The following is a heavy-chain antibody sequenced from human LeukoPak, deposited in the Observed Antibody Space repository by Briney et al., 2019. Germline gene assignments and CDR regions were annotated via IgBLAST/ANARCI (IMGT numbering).Heavy chain of an antibody. D-gene: IGHD6-13*01. Sequence: SVKVSCKASGGTFSSYTISWVRQAPGQGLEWMGRIIPILGIANYAQKFQGRVTITADKSTSTAYMELSSLRSEDTAVYYCARDRKVAAATYYYYYMDARGKGTTVTVSS. CDR2: IIPILGIA. J-gene: IGHJ6*03. CDR1: GGTFSSYT. V-gene: IGHV1-69*02. CDR3: ARDRKVAAATYYYYYMDA.